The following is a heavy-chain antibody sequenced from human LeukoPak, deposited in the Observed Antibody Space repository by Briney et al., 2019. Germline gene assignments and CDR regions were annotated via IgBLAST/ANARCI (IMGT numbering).Heavy chain of an antibody. Sequence: APVKVSCKASGYTFTSYGINWVRQAPGQGLEWMGWISGYNGHSKYVQKMQGRVTMTTDTSTNTAYMELRSLRSDNTAVYYCARGPGIDVAGVFDYWGQGSLVTVSS. CDR3: ARGPGIDVAGVFDY. V-gene: IGHV1-18*04. D-gene: IGHD6-19*01. CDR1: GYTFTSYG. J-gene: IGHJ4*02. CDR2: ISGYNGHS.